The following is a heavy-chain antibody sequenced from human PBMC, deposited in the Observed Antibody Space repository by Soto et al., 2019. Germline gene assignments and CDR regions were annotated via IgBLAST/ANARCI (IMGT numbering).Heavy chain of an antibody. CDR1: GFTFSSYW. CDR2: IKQDGSEK. J-gene: IGHJ5*02. D-gene: IGHD6-6*01. CDR3: ARGPRFTARPRWFDT. Sequence: GRSLRLSCAASGFTFSSYWMSWVRQAPGKGLEWVANIKQDGSEKYYVDSVKGRFTISRDNAKNSLYLQMNSLRAEDTAVYYCARGPRFTARPRWFDTWGQGTLVTVSS. V-gene: IGHV3-7*01.